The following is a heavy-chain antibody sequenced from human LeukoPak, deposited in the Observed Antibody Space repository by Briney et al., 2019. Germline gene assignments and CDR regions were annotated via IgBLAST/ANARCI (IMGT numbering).Heavy chain of an antibody. CDR2: IYYSGST. CDR3: ASVSGTTGTTAYFDY. V-gene: IGHV4-39*01. J-gene: IGHJ4*02. CDR1: GGSISSSSYY. D-gene: IGHD1-1*01. Sequence: KPSETLSLTCTVSGGSISSSSYYWGWIRQPPGKGLEWIGSIYYSGSTYYNPSLKSRVTISVDTSKNQFSLKLSSVTAADTAVYYCASVSGTTGTTAYFDYWGLGTLVTVSS.